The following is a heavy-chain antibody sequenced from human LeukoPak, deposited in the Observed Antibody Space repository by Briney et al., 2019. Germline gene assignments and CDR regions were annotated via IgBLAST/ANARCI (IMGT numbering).Heavy chain of an antibody. J-gene: IGHJ3*02. Sequence: PGGSLRLSCVASGFTFGGYWMSWVRQAPGKGLEWVANIKLDGTEKYYVDSVKGRFTISRDNAKNSLYLQLNILRAEDTAVYYCVRYYDPPVGDAFDIWGPGTMVTVSS. CDR2: IKLDGTEK. CDR3: VRYYDPPVGDAFDI. V-gene: IGHV3-7*01. D-gene: IGHD3-22*01. CDR1: GFTFGGYW.